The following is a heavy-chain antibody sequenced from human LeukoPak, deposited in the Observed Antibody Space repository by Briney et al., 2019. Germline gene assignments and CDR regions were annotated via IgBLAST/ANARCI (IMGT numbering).Heavy chain of an antibody. D-gene: IGHD3-10*01. J-gene: IGHJ4*02. CDR3: ARGAGGLRITMVRGVTPTWEG. CDR2: INHSGST. CDR1: GGSFSGYY. V-gene: IGHV4-34*01. Sequence: SETLSLTCAVYGGSFSGYYWSWVRQPPGKGREWIGEINHSGSTNYNPSLKSRATISVDTSKNQFSVKLSSVTAADTAVYYCARGAGGLRITMVRGVTPTWEGWGQGTLVTVSS.